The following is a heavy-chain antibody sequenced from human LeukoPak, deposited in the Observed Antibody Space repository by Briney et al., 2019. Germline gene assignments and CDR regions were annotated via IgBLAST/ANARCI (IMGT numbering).Heavy chain of an antibody. D-gene: IGHD3-10*01. J-gene: IGHJ5*02. CDR1: GFTFSSYA. CDR3: AGHYYGSGSYYLDDWFDP. V-gene: IGHV3-23*01. Sequence: GGSLRLSCAASGFTFSSYAMSWVRQAPGKGLEWVSAISGSGGSTYYADSVKGRFTISRDNSKNTLYLQMNSLRAEATAVYYCAGHYYGSGSYYLDDWFDPWGQGTLVTVSS. CDR2: ISGSGGST.